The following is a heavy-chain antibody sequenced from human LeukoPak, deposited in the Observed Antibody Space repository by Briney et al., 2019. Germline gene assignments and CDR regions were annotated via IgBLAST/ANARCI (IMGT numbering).Heavy chain of an antibody. CDR3: ACDRVSSGWGNLGGWFDP. D-gene: IGHD6-19*01. Sequence: SGTLSLTCTVSGASISSHYWSWIRQPPGKGLEWIGYIYYSGSTNYNPSLKSRVTISVDTSKNQFSLKLSSVTAADTAVYYCACDRVSSGWGNLGGWFDPWGQGTLVTVSS. V-gene: IGHV4-59*11. J-gene: IGHJ5*02. CDR1: GASISSHY. CDR2: IYYSGST.